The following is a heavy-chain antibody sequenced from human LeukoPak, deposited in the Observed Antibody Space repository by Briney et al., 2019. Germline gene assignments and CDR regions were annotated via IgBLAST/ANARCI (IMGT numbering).Heavy chain of an antibody. D-gene: IGHD4-11*01. Sequence: PSQTLSLTCTVSAGSISSGSYYWSWIRQPAGKGLEWIGRINTSGSTNYNPSLKSRVTISVDTSKNQFSLKLSSVTAADTAVYYCASIQSYYFGLDVWGQGTTVTVSS. V-gene: IGHV4-61*02. CDR2: INTSGST. CDR3: ASIQSYYFGLDV. CDR1: AGSISSGSYY. J-gene: IGHJ6*02.